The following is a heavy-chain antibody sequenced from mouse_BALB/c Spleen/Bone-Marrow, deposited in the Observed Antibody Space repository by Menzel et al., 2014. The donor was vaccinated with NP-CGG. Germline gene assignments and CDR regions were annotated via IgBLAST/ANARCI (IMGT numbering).Heavy chain of an antibody. CDR1: GYTFTEDT. J-gene: IGHJ4*01. Sequence: VQLQQSGPELVKPGASVKISCKTSGYTFTEDTMHWVKQSHGKSLEWIGVINPNNGGTTYKQKFKDKATLTVDKSSSTAYMEFRSLTSEDSAVYHCGRDGNYAIDYWGQGTSVTVSS. CDR3: GRDGNYAIDY. CDR2: INPNNGGT. D-gene: IGHD2-1*01. V-gene: IGHV1-22*01.